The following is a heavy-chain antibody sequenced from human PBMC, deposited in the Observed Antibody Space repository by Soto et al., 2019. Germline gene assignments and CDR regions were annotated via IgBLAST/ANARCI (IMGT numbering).Heavy chain of an antibody. CDR3: ARGVPDWFDP. Sequence: SQTLSLTCAISGDTVSSNSAAWNWFRQPPSRGLEWLGRTYYRSKWYNEYAVSVESRITINPDTSQNQFSLQLNSVTPEDTAVYYCARGVPDWFDPWGQGTLVTVSS. D-gene: IGHD3-10*02. CDR2: TYYRSKWYN. CDR1: GDTVSSNSAA. J-gene: IGHJ5*02. V-gene: IGHV6-1*01.